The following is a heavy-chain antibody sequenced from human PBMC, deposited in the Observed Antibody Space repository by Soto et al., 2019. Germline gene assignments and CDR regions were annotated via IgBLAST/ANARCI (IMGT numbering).Heavy chain of an antibody. CDR2: LNPRNGQT. D-gene: IGHD5-18*01. CDR1: GFNCSTYY. CDR3: ARETDTSMVDY. J-gene: IGHJ4*02. Sequence: QVQLVQSGAEVKKPGASVKVSCQTSGFNCSTYYCNWVRQAAGQGPEWMGWLNPRNGQTGYVQKFRGRVTMTRDTSIATVYLELSRLTSEDTAIYFCARETDTSMVDYWGQGTLVTVSS. V-gene: IGHV1-8*01.